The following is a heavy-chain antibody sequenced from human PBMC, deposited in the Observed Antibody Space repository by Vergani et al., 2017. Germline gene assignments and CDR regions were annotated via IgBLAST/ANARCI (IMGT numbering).Heavy chain of an antibody. CDR2: ISWNSGSI. CDR1: GFTFDDYA. D-gene: IGHD6-13*01. J-gene: IGHJ4*02. Sequence: EVQLVESGGGLVQPGRSLRLSCAASGFTFDDYAMHWVRQAPGKGLEWVSGISWNSGSIGYADSVKGRFTISRDNAKNSLYLQMNSLRAEDTALYYCAKGTLQYSSSWYCDFDYWGQGTLVTVSS. CDR3: AKGTLQYSSSWYCDFDY. V-gene: IGHV3-9*01.